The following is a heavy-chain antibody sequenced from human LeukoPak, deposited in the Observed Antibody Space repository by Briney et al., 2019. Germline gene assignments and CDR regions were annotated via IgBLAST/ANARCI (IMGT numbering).Heavy chain of an antibody. CDR1: GYSFTNFW. CDR2: IYPGDSDT. Sequence: HGESLKISCKGSGYSFTNFWIGWVRQMPGKGLEWMGIIYPGDSDTRYSPSFQGQVTISADKSISTAYVQWSSLKASDTAIYYCAKPRRVEAGNSAFDIWGQGTMVTVSS. D-gene: IGHD1-7*01. V-gene: IGHV5-51*01. J-gene: IGHJ3*02. CDR3: AKPRRVEAGNSAFDI.